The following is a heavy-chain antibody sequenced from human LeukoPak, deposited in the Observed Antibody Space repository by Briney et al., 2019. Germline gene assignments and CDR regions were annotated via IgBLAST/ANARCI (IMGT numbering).Heavy chain of an antibody. Sequence: GGSLRLSCAASGFTFSTYGMHWVRQAPGKGLEGMAVIWFDGSNKYYADSVKGRFTISRDNSKSTLYLQMNSLRAEDTAVYYCARGINLAMAGHDYWGQGTLVTVSS. D-gene: IGHD6-19*01. J-gene: IGHJ4*02. CDR1: GFTFSTYG. CDR3: ARGINLAMAGHDY. CDR2: IWFDGSNK. V-gene: IGHV3-33*01.